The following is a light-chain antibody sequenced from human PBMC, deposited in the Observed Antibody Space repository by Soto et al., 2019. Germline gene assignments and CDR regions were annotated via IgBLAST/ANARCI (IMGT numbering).Light chain of an antibody. CDR3: HPDQHRGSTT. Sequence: EIVLTQSPATLSLSPGERATLSCRASESVSSTLAWYQQKPGQAPGLLIYDASNRATGTPARVSGSGSGTEMTLIFSILRVEVVEVDFYHPDQHRGSTTFGQGTRLEIK. CDR2: DAS. J-gene: IGKJ5*01. CDR1: ESVSST. V-gene: IGKV3-11*01.